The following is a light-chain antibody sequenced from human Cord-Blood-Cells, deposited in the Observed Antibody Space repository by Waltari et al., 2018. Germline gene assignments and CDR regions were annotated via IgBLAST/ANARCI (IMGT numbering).Light chain of an antibody. CDR1: QSVSSY. Sequence: EIVLTQSPATLSLSPGERATLSCRASQSVSSYLAWYQQKPGQALRLLIYDASNRATGIPARFSGSGSGTDCTLTISSLEPEDFAVYYCQQRSNWLTFGGGTKVEIK. CDR2: DAS. V-gene: IGKV3-11*01. J-gene: IGKJ4*01. CDR3: QQRSNWLT.